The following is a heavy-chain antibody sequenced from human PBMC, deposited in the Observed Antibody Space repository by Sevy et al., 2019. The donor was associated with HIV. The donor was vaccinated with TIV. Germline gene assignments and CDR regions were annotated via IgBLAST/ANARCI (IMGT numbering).Heavy chain of an antibody. Sequence: GGSLRLSCAASGFTFNTHAMNWVRQAPGKGLEWVLVISGPGYGTNYADSVKGRFTISRDNSKNTLFLQMNSLRDDDTAVYYCAKALNPALESMLEVNLRSLKGFDVWGQGTMVTVSS. CDR3: AKALNPALESMLEVNLRSLKGFDV. CDR2: ISGPGYGT. V-gene: IGHV3-23*01. J-gene: IGHJ3*01. CDR1: GFTFNTHA. D-gene: IGHD3-22*01.